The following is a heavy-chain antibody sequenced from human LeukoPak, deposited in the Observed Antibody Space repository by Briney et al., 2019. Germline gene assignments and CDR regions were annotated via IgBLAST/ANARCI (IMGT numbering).Heavy chain of an antibody. V-gene: IGHV1-69*05. J-gene: IGHJ4*02. CDR2: IIPIFGTA. D-gene: IGHD3-22*01. Sequence: GASVNVSCKASGGTFSSYAISWVRQAPGQGLEWMGRIIPIFGTANYAQKFQGRATITTDESTSTASMELSSLRSEDTAIYYCARGYDSSGYYWVYWGQGTLVTVSS. CDR1: GGTFSSYA. CDR3: ARGYDSSGYYWVY.